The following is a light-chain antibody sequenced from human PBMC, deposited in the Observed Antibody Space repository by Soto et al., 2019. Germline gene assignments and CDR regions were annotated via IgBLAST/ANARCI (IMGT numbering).Light chain of an antibody. J-gene: IGKJ3*01. V-gene: IGKV3-20*01. CDR2: GAS. CDR3: QQYGSSPGLFT. CDR1: QSVSSNY. Sequence: VVLTQSPGTLSLSPGERATLSCRASQSVSSNYLAWYQQRPGQAPRLLIYGASTRATGISDRFSGSGSGTDFTLTISRLESDDFAVYYCQQYGSSPGLFTFGPGTKVDVK.